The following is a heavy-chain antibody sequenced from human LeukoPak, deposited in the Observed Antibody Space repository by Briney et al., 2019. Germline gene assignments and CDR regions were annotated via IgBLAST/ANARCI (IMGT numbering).Heavy chain of an antibody. J-gene: IGHJ4*02. CDR1: GFTFSSYA. Sequence: PGGSLRLSCAASGFTFSSYAMSWVRQAPGKGLEWVSAISGSSSYIYYADSVKGRFTISRDNAKNSLYLQMNSLRAEDTAVFYCARAILPAYYFDYWGQGTLVTVSS. CDR3: ARAILPAYYFDY. CDR2: ISGSSSYI. V-gene: IGHV3-21*04.